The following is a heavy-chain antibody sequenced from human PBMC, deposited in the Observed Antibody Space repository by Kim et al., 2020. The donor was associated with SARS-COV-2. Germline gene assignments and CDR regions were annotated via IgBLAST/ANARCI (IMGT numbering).Heavy chain of an antibody. D-gene: IGHD6-19*01. Sequence: SETLSLTCTVSGYSISSGYYWGWIRQPPGKRLEWIGSIYHSGSTYYNPSLKSRVTISVDTSKNQFSLKLSSVTAADTAVYYCASRPYSSGWSYYFDYWG. CDR1: GYSISSGYY. J-gene: IGHJ4*01. V-gene: IGHV4-38-2*02. CDR2: IYHSGST. CDR3: ASRPYSSGWSYYFDY.